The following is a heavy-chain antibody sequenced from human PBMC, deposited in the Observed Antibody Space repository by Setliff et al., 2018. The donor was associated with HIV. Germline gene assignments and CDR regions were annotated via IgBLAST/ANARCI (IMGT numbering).Heavy chain of an antibody. J-gene: IGHJ6*03. CDR3: AKGWLPTDYSFFYMDV. V-gene: IGHV1-69*13. CDR1: GYTFTGYY. CDR2: IFPFFGSA. Sequence: SVKVSCKASGYTFTGYYMHWVRQAPGQGLEWMGGIFPFFGSANYAQKFQGRVTITADESTSTVYMALSSLTSEDTAVYYCAKGWLPTDYSFFYMDVWGKGTTVTVSS. D-gene: IGHD5-12*01.